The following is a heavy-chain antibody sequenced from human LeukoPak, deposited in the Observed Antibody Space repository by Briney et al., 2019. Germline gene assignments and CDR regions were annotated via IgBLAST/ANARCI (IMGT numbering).Heavy chain of an antibody. CDR2: ISSSSSYI. D-gene: IGHD1-26*01. V-gene: IGHV3-21*01. CDR1: GFTFSSYS. CDR3: AGPGDIVGADYGS. Sequence: GGSLRLSCAASGFTFSSYSMNWVRQAPGKGLEWVSSISSSSSYIYYADSVKGRFTISRDNAKNSLYLQMNSLRAEDTAVYYCAGPGDIVGADYGSWGQGTLVTVSS. J-gene: IGHJ4*02.